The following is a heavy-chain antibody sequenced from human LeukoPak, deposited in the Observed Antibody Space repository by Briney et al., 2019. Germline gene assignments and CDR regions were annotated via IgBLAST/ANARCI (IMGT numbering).Heavy chain of an antibody. V-gene: IGHV5-10-1*01. Sequence: EEPLKISCKGSGYSFTSFWINWVRQMPGKGLEWMGRIDPSDSYTNYSPSFQGHVTISADKSISTAYLQWSSLKASDTAIYYCARWGRLDYWGQGTLVTVSP. CDR1: GYSFTSFW. CDR3: ARWGRLDY. D-gene: IGHD3-16*01. J-gene: IGHJ4*02. CDR2: IDPSDSYT.